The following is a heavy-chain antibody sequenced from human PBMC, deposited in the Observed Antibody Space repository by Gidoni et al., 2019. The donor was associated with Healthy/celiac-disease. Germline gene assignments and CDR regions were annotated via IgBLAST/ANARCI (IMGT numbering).Heavy chain of an antibody. J-gene: IGHJ4*02. D-gene: IGHD3-16*02. Sequence: EVQLVESGGGLIQPGGSLRLSCAASGFTVSSNYMSWVRQAPGKGLEWVSVIYSGGSTYYADSVKGRFTISRDNSKNTLYLQMNSLRAEDTAVYYCAREYVGYDYVWGSYRIFDYWGQGTLVTVSS. CDR3: AREYVGYDYVWGSYRIFDY. CDR1: GFTVSSNY. CDR2: IYSGGST. V-gene: IGHV3-53*01.